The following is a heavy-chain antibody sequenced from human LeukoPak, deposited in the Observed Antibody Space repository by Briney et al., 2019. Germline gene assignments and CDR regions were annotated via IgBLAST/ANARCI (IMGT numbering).Heavy chain of an antibody. CDR3: ARVTSPARRGRTLVAAAATPFDY. CDR1: GYTLTDYY. Sequence: ASVKVSCKASGYTLTDYYVHWVRRAPGLGLERMRVINPGGGSTTYAQKFQDRVNMTRNTSTSTVYMELSGLTSADTAVYFCARVTSPARRGRTLVAAAATPFDYWGQGTLVTVSS. D-gene: IGHD2-15*01. CDR2: INPGGGST. V-gene: IGHV1-46*01. J-gene: IGHJ4*02.